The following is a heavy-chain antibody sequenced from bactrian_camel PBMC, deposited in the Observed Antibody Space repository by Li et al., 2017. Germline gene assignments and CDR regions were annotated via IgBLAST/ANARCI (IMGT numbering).Heavy chain of an antibody. CDR1: GFTFSSHE. V-gene: IGHV3S40*01. D-gene: IGHD7*01. J-gene: IGHJ4*01. Sequence: DVQLVESGGGLVQPGGSLRLSCAASGFTFSSHEMDWVRQAPGKGLEWVSGINFGGGSTYVTHSVKGRFTISRDNVKNTLTLQMDSLHIEDTAVYYCVAVRFFGFYYWGPGTQVTVS. CDR3: VAVRFFGFYY. CDR2: INFGGGST.